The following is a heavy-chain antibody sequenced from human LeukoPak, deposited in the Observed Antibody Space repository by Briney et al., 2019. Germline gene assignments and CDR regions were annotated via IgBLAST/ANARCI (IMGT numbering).Heavy chain of an antibody. CDR2: IYYSGST. CDR3: ARGRLSYQLPDQHYFDY. J-gene: IGHJ4*02. Sequence: SETLSLTCTVSGGSISSYYWSWIRQPPGKGLMWIGYIYYSGSTNYNPSLKSRVTISVDTSKNQFSLKLSSVTAADTAVYYCARGRLSYQLPDQHYFDYWGQGTLVTVSS. D-gene: IGHD2-2*01. CDR1: GGSISSYY. V-gene: IGHV4-59*01.